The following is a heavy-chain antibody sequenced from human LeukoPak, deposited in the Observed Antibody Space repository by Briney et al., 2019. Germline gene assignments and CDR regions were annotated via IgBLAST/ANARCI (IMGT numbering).Heavy chain of an antibody. V-gene: IGHV4-4*07. D-gene: IGHD3-10*01. CDR3: ARVLYGSGNNWFDP. CDR1: GGSISSYY. Sequence: SSETLSLTCTVSGGSISSYYWSWIRQPAGKGLEWIGRIYTSGSTNYNPSLKGRVTMSVDTSKNQFSLKLSSVTAADTAVYYCARVLYGSGNNWFDPWGQGTLVTVSS. CDR2: IYTSGST. J-gene: IGHJ5*02.